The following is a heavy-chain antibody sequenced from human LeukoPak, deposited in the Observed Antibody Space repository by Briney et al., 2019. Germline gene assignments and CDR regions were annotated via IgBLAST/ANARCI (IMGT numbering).Heavy chain of an antibody. J-gene: IGHJ4*02. Sequence: TSETLSLTCAVYGGSFSGYYWSWIRQPPGKGLEWIGEINHSGSTNYNPSLKSRVTISVDTSKNQFSLKLSSVTAADTAVYYCARAEGYGGELDSWGQGTLVTVSS. CDR1: GGSFSGYY. V-gene: IGHV4-34*01. CDR2: INHSGST. CDR3: ARAEGYGGELDS. D-gene: IGHD4-23*01.